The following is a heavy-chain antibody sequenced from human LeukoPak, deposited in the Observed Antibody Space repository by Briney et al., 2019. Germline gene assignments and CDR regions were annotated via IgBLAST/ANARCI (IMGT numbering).Heavy chain of an antibody. CDR3: ARVYTVYYYYYMDV. J-gene: IGHJ6*03. Sequence: GGSLRLSCAASGFTFSSYWMHWVRQAPGKGLVWVSRINSDGSSTSYADSVKGRLTSSRDNAKNTLYLQMNSLRAEDTAVYYCARVYTVYYYYYMDVWGKGTTVTISS. V-gene: IGHV3-74*01. D-gene: IGHD3-16*01. CDR2: INSDGSST. CDR1: GFTFSSYW.